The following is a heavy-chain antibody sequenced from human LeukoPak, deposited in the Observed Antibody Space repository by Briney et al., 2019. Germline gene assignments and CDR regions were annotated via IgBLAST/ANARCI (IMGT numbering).Heavy chain of an antibody. V-gene: IGHV1-2*06. CDR1: GYTFTGYY. Sequence: ASVKVSCKASGYTFTGYYMHWVRQAPGQGLEWMGRINPNSGGTNYAQKFQGRVTMTRDTSISTAYMELSRLGSDDTAVYYCARDCSSTSCYDYWGQGTLVTVSS. D-gene: IGHD2-2*01. CDR3: ARDCSSTSCYDY. CDR2: INPNSGGT. J-gene: IGHJ4*02.